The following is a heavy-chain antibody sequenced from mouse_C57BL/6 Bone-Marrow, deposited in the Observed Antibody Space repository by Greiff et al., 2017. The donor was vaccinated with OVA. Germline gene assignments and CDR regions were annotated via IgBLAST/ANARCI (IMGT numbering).Heavy chain of an antibody. Sequence: DVKLVESEGGLVQPGSSMKLSCTASGFTFSDYYMAWVRQVPEKGLEWVANINYDGSSTYYLDSLKSRFIISRDNAKNILYLQMSSLKSEDTATYYCARVVAHWYFDVWGTGTTVTVSS. CDR3: ARVVAHWYFDV. CDR1: GFTFSDYY. J-gene: IGHJ1*03. D-gene: IGHD1-1*01. V-gene: IGHV5-16*01. CDR2: INYDGSST.